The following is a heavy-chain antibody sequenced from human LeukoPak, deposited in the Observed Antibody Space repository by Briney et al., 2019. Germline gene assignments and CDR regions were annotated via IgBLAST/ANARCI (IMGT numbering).Heavy chain of an antibody. J-gene: IGHJ5*02. Sequence: GESLKISCKGSGYSFTSYWIGWVRQMPGKGLEWMGIIYPGDSDTRYSPSFQGQVTISADKSISTAYLQWSSLKASDTAMYYCASSLKSRYYYGSGSSNWFDPWGQGTLVTVSS. CDR2: IYPGDSDT. CDR1: GYSFTSYW. V-gene: IGHV5-51*01. D-gene: IGHD3-10*01. CDR3: ASSLKSRYYYGSGSSNWFDP.